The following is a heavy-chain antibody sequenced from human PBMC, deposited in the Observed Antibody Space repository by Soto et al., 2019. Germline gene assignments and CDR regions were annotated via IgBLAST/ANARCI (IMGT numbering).Heavy chain of an antibody. CDR1: GGSISSGDYY. D-gene: IGHD2-21*01. V-gene: IGHV4-30-4*01. CDR2: IYYSGST. Sequence: LSLTCTVSGGSISSGDYYWSWIRQPPGKGLEWIGYIYYSGSTYYNPSLKSRVTISVDTSKNQFSLKLSSVTAADTAVYYCARVLGFSYYFDYWGQGTLVTVSS. J-gene: IGHJ4*02. CDR3: ARVLGFSYYFDY.